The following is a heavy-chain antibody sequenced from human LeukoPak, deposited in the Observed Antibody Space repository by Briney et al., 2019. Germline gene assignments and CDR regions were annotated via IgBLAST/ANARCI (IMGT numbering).Heavy chain of an antibody. D-gene: IGHD3-10*01. CDR3: ARVYYGSGINWFDP. CDR2: ISSSSTYI. Sequence: NPGGSLRLSCAASGFTFSSYSMNWVRQAPGKGLEWVSSISSSSTYIYYADSVKGRFTISRDNAKKSLYLQMNSLRAEDTAVYYCARVYYGSGINWFDPWGQGTLVTVSS. CDR1: GFTFSSYS. J-gene: IGHJ5*02. V-gene: IGHV3-21*01.